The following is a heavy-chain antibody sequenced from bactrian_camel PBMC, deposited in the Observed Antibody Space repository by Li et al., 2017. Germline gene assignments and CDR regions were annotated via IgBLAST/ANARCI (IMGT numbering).Heavy chain of an antibody. CDR3: ATDTCPDTWYQGPHDKKQYHY. V-gene: IGHV3S53*01. CDR2: INVDGSI. J-gene: IGHJ4*01. D-gene: IGHD6*01. CDR1: GLRFDDSE. Sequence: HVQLVESGGDLVQPGGSLRLSCTVSGLRFDDSEMGWYRQAPGLKCEQVSGINVDGSIDYADSVKGRFTISQDSAKNTLYLQMNSLKPEDTAMYYCATDTCPDTWYQGPHDKKQYHYWGQGTQVTVS.